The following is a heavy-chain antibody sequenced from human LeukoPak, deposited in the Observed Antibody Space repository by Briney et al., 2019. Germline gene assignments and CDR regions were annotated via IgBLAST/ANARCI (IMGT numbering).Heavy chain of an antibody. Sequence: PGGSLRLSCAASGFTFSSYSMNWVRQAPGKGLEWVSYIGTSGRTIYYADSVKGRFTISRDNAKNSLYLQMNGLKDEDTAVYYCARSYGYFDYWGQGTLVTVSS. D-gene: IGHD3-10*01. V-gene: IGHV3-48*02. CDR3: ARSYGYFDY. CDR1: GFTFSSYS. J-gene: IGHJ4*02. CDR2: IGTSGRTI.